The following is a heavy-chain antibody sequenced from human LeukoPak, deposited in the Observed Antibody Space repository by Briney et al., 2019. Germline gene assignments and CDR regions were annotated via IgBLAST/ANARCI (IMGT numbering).Heavy chain of an antibody. V-gene: IGHV3-30*18. CDR3: AKGVSSSWSNDAFDI. Sequence: PGGSLRLSCVASGFTFSRHDMNWVCQAPGKGLEWVAVISYDGSNKYYADSVKGRFTISRDNSKNTLYLQMNSLRTEDTAVYYCAKGVSSSWSNDAFDIWGQGTMVTVSS. CDR1: GFTFSRHD. D-gene: IGHD6-13*01. CDR2: ISYDGSNK. J-gene: IGHJ3*02.